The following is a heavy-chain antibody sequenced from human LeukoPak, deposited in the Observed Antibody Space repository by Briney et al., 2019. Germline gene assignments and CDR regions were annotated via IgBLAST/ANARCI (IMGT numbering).Heavy chain of an antibody. CDR2: ISGSGGST. V-gene: IGHV3-23*01. J-gene: IGHJ4*02. D-gene: IGHD2-2*01. CDR1: GFTFRSYG. Sequence: GGSLRLSCAVSGFTFRSYGMSWVRQAPGKGLEWVSSISGSGGSTYYADSVQGRFTISRDNSKNTLYLQMNSLRAEDTAVYYCAKDVAYCSRTSCYVNFDYWGQGTLVTVSS. CDR3: AKDVAYCSRTSCYVNFDY.